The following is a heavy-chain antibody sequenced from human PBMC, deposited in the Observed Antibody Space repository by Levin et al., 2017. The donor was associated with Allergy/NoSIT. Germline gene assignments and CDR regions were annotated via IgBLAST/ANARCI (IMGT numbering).Heavy chain of an antibody. J-gene: IGHJ3*02. CDR3: ASLRSGSYYRDAFDS. CDR2: IYPGDSDT. Sequence: KCGESLKISCKGSGYSFTSYWIGWVRQMPGKGLEWMGIIYPGDSDTRYSPSFQGQVTISADKSISTAYLQWSSLKASDTAMYYCASLRSGSYYRDAFDSWGQGTMVTVSS. CDR1: GYSFTSYW. D-gene: IGHD3-10*01. V-gene: IGHV5-51*01.